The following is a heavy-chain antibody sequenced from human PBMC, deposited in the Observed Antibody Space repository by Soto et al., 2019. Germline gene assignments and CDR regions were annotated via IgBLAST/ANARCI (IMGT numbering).Heavy chain of an antibody. D-gene: IGHD6-13*01. CDR3: AKAGYSSSWYFSFDI. CDR1: GFTFSSYA. Sequence: GGSLRLSCAASGFTFSSYAMSWVRQAPGKGLEWVSAISGSGGSTYYADSVKGRFTISRDNSKNTLYLQMNSLRAEDTAVYDCAKAGYSSSWYFSFDIWGQGTMVTVSS. V-gene: IGHV3-23*01. CDR2: ISGSGGST. J-gene: IGHJ3*02.